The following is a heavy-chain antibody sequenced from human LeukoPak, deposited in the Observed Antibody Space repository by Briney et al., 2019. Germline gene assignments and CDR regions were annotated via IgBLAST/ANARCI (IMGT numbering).Heavy chain of an antibody. CDR1: GFTFSSYA. CDR2: ISGSGGST. J-gene: IGHJ5*02. D-gene: IGHD2-2*02. V-gene: IGHV3-23*01. CDR3: AKLVTVVVPAAIPNWFDP. Sequence: GGSLRLYCAASGFTFSSYAMSWVRQAPGKGLEWVSAISGSGGSTYYADSVKGRFTISRDNSKNTLYLQMNSLRAEDTAVYYCAKLVTVVVPAAIPNWFDPWGQGTLVTVSS.